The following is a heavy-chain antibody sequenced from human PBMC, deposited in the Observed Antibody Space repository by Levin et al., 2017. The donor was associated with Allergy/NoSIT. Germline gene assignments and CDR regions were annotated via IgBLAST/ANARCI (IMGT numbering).Heavy chain of an antibody. CDR3: ARSYGSGSYYNIADY. Sequence: GESLKISCAASGFTFSSYAMHWVRQAPGKGLEWVAVISYDGSNKYYADSVKGRFTISRDNSKNTLYLQMNSLRAEDTAVYYCARSYGSGSYYNIADYWGQGTLVTVSS. CDR2: ISYDGSNK. J-gene: IGHJ4*02. V-gene: IGHV3-30-3*01. D-gene: IGHD3-10*01. CDR1: GFTFSSYA.